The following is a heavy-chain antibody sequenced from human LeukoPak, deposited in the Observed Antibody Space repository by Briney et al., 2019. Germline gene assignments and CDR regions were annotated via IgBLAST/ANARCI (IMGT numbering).Heavy chain of an antibody. D-gene: IGHD6-6*01. Sequence: SETLSLTCAVYGGSFSDSYWYWIRQPPGKGLEWIGEISHSGSTNYNPSLKSRVSISEDTSKNQFSLKLSSVTAADTAVYYCARGRGVAAHPNDAFDIWSQGTMVTVSS. J-gene: IGHJ3*02. CDR3: ARGRGVAAHPNDAFDI. CDR1: GGSFSDSY. V-gene: IGHV4-34*01. CDR2: ISHSGST.